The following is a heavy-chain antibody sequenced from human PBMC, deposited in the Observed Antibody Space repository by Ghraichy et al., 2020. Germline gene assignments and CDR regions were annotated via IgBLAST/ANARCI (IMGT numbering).Heavy chain of an antibody. CDR3: ATNISAHRLDT. CDR2: FSYNGSP. V-gene: IGHV4-59*02. D-gene: IGHD2-21*01. J-gene: IGHJ5*02. CDR1: GDSVGSYF. Sequence: SETLSLTCTVSGDSVGSYFWTWIRQPPGKGLEWIGHFSYNGSPNFSPSLRSRVTTSFDTSKNYISLSLDSVTSADTAVYFCATNISAHRLDTWGQGHLVTVSS.